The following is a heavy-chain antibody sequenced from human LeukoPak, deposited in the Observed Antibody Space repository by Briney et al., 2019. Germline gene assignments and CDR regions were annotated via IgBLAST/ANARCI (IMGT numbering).Heavy chain of an antibody. CDR1: NGSISSHF. D-gene: IGHD1-20*01. CDR2: ITYSGRT. CDR3: ARAGLTGKADY. Sequence: PSETLSLTCTVSNGSISSHFWTWIRQPPGKGLEWIGYITYSGRTNYNPSLKSRITLSEDTSKNQFSLKVTSVTAADTAVYYCARAGLTGKADYWGQGTLVIVSS. J-gene: IGHJ4*02. V-gene: IGHV4-59*11.